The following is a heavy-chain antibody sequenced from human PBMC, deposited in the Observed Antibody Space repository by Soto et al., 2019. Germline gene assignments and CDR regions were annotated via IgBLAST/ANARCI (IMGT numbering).Heavy chain of an antibody. Sequence: SETLSLTCAVYGGSFSGYYWSWIRQHPGKGLEWIGYIYYSGSTYYNPSLKSRVTISVDTSKNQFSLKLSSVTAADTAVYYCARDLDYEEAFDIWGQGTMVTVSS. D-gene: IGHD4-17*01. V-gene: IGHV4-31*11. CDR2: IYYSGST. CDR3: ARDLDYEEAFDI. CDR1: GGSFSGYY. J-gene: IGHJ3*02.